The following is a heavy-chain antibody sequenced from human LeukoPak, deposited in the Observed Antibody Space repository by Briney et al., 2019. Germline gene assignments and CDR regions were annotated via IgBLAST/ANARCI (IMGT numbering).Heavy chain of an antibody. J-gene: IGHJ4*02. CDR3: AKAGWLQLFLFDY. Sequence: SGGSLRLSCAASGFTVSSNYMSWVRQAPGKGLEWVSVIYSGGSTYYADSVKGRFTISRDNSKNTLYLQMNSLRAEDTAVYYCAKAGWLQLFLFDYWGQGTLVTVSS. CDR1: GFTVSSNY. V-gene: IGHV3-53*01. CDR2: IYSGGST. D-gene: IGHD5-24*01.